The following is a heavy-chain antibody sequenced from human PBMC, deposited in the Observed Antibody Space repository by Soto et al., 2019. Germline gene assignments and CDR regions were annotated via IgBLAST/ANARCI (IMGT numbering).Heavy chain of an antibody. CDR1: GFTFRSFT. Sequence: PGGSLRLSCAAAGFTFRSFTMNWVRQAPGKGLEWVSTISSNSAYIYYTDALGGRSTISRDNAKNSLHLKMNSLRAEDTAVYYCTRDASRDSSARGWFDPWGPGTLVTVSS. CDR2: ISSNSAYI. J-gene: IGHJ5*02. D-gene: IGHD6-13*01. CDR3: TRDASRDSSARGWFDP. V-gene: IGHV3-21*01.